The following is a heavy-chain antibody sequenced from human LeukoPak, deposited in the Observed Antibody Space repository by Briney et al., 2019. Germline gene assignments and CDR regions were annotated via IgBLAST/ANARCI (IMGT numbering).Heavy chain of an antibody. CDR2: IYYSGST. CDR1: GAXVSSGTYY. CDR3: AREVGDGYSDY. V-gene: IGHV4-61*01. J-gene: IGHJ4*02. Sequence: PSETLSLTCTVSGAXVSSGTYYWSWIRQPPGKGLEWIGYIYYSGSTNSNPSLKSRVTISVDTSKNQFSLKLSSVTAADTAVYYCAREVGDGYSDYWGQGTLVTVSS. D-gene: IGHD5-24*01.